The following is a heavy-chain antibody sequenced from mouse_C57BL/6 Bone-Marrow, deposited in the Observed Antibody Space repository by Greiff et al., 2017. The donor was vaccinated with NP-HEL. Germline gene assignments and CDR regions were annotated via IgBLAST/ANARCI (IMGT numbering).Heavy chain of an antibody. Sequence: DVQLQESGPGLVKPSQSLSLTCSVTGYSITSGYYWNWIRQFPGNKLEWMGYISYDGSNNYNPSLKNRISITRDTSKNQFFLKLNSVTTEDTATYYCARESYSNYVAWFAYWGQGTLVTVSA. CDR2: ISYDGSN. V-gene: IGHV3-6*01. CDR3: ARESYSNYVAWFAY. D-gene: IGHD2-5*01. CDR1: GYSITSGYY. J-gene: IGHJ3*01.